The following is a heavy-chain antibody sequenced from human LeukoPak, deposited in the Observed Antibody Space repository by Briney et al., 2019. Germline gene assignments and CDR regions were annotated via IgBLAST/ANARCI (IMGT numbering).Heavy chain of an antibody. CDR2: INPNSGNA. V-gene: IGHV1-8*01. J-gene: IGHJ6*03. Sequence: GASVKVSCKASGYTFSDYDINWVRQATGQGLEWVGWINPNSGNAGYAQKFQGRVTMTRNTSISTAYMELSSLRSEDTAVYYCARALAWGGSSYSYYYMDVWDKGTTVTVSS. CDR3: ARALAWGGSSYSYYYMDV. D-gene: IGHD1-26*01. CDR1: GYTFSDYD.